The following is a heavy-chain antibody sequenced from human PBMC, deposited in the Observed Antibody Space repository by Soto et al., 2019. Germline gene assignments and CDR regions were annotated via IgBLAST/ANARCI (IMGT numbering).Heavy chain of an antibody. Sequence: ASVKVSCKASGYTFIGYYIHWVRQAPGQGXEWMGWINTDSGGTNYAQKFQGRVTMTRDTSISIAYMELTRLTSDDTAVYYCAREAAAGVYDGPDNPGYGMDVWGQGTTVTVSS. D-gene: IGHD3-3*01. CDR3: AREAAAGVYDGPDNPGYGMDV. CDR2: INTDSGGT. CDR1: GYTFIGYY. V-gene: IGHV1-2*02. J-gene: IGHJ6*02.